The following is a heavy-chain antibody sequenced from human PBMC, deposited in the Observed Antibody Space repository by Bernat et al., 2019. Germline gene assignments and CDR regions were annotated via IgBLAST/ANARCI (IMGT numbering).Heavy chain of an antibody. V-gene: IGHV4-31*03. J-gene: IGHJ4*02. CDR1: GGSISSGGYY. D-gene: IGHD4-17*01. CDR2: IYYSGST. CDR3: ARVRLYMTTVTTSHFDY. Sequence: QVQLQESGPGLVKPSQTLSLTCTVSGGSISSGGYYWSWIRQHPGKGLEWIGYIYYSGSTYYNPSLKSRVTISVDTSKNQFSLKLSSVTVADTAVYYCARVRLYMTTVTTSHFDYWGQGTLVTVSS.